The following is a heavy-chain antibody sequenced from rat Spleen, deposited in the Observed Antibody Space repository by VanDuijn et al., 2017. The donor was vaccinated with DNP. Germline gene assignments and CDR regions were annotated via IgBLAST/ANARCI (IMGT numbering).Heavy chain of an antibody. J-gene: IGHJ2*01. CDR2: ITKSGDSV. D-gene: IGHD4-3*01. V-gene: IGHV5S23*01. CDR3: VRWYNSGYYFDY. Sequence: EVHLVQSGGGLVQPGRSLKLSCVVSGVTFSDYDMAWVRQAPTKGLEWVASITKSGDSVYYRDSVKGRFTISRDNAKSTLYLQMNSLRSEDMATYYCVRWYNSGYYFDYWGQGVMVTVSS. CDR1: GVTFSDYD.